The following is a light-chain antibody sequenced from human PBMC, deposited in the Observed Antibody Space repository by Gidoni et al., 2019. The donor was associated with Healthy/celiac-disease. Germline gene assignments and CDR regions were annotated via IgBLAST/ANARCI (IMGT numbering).Light chain of an antibody. CDR2: DDS. V-gene: IGLV3-21*02. Sequence: SYVLTQPPSVSVAPGQTARITCGGNNIGSKSVHWYQQKPGQAPVLVVYDDSDWPSGIPERFSGSNSGNTATLTISRVEAGDEADYYCQVWDSSSDHHVVFGGGTKLTVL. CDR3: QVWDSSSDHHVV. CDR1: NIGSKS. J-gene: IGLJ2*01.